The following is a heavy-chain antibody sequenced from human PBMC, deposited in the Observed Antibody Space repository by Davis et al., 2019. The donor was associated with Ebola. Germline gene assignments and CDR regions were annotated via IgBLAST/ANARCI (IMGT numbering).Heavy chain of an antibody. D-gene: IGHD5-24*01. Sequence: ASVKVSCKASGYTFTSYGISWVRQAPGQGLEWMGRISAYNGNTNYAQKLQGRVTMTTDTSTSTAYMELRSLRSDDTAVYYCARDRRWLQSRAARTDYWGQGTLVTVSS. V-gene: IGHV1-18*01. J-gene: IGHJ4*02. CDR1: GYTFTSYG. CDR3: ARDRRWLQSRAARTDY. CDR2: ISAYNGNT.